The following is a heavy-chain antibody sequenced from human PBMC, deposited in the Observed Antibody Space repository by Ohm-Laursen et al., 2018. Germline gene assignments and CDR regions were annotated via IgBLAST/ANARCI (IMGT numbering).Heavy chain of an antibody. CDR3: ARTTYYYGSGSYYNDY. CDR2: IYYSGST. D-gene: IGHD3-10*01. CDR1: GGSISSYY. V-gene: IGHV4-59*01. Sequence: GTLSLTCSVSGGSISSYYWSWIRQPPGKGLEWIGYIYYSGSTNYNPSLKSRVTISVDTSKNQFSLKLSSVIAADTAVYYCARTTYYYGSGSYYNDYWGQGTLVTVSS. J-gene: IGHJ4*02.